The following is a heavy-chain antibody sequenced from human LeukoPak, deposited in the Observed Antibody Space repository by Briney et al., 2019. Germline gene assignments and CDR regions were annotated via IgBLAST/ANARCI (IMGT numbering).Heavy chain of an antibody. J-gene: IGHJ4*02. CDR3: AKAPSYYYDSSGYLFDY. Sequence: GGSLRLSCAASGFTFDDYAMHWVRQAPGKGLEWVSGISWNSGSIGYADSVKGRFTISRDNAKNSLYLQMNSLRAEDTALYYCAKAPSYYYDSSGYLFDYWGLGTLVTVSS. CDR2: ISWNSGSI. CDR1: GFTFDDYA. D-gene: IGHD3-22*01. V-gene: IGHV3-9*01.